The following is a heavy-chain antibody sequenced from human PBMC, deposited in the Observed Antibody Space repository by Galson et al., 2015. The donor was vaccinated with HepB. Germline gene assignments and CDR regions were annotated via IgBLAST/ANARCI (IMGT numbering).Heavy chain of an antibody. D-gene: IGHD6-13*01. J-gene: IGHJ4*02. CDR3: ARDYRIAAAAYYLDY. CDR1: GFTVSSNY. V-gene: IGHV3-66*01. Sequence: SLRLSCAASGFTVSSNYMSWVRQAPGKGLEWVSVIYSGGSTYYADSVKGRFTISRDNSKNTLYLQMNSLRAEDTAVYYCARDYRIAAAAYYLDYWGQGTLVTVSS. CDR2: IYSGGST.